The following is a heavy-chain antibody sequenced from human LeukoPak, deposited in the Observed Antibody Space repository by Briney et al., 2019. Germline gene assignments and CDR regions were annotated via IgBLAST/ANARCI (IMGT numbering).Heavy chain of an antibody. CDR1: GYTFTGYY. V-gene: IGHV1-2*02. CDR3: ARVRCSGGSCSTYFDY. D-gene: IGHD2-15*01. J-gene: IGHJ4*02. Sequence: ASVKVSCMASGYTFTGYYMHWVRQAPGQGLEWMGWINPNSGGTNYAQKFQGRVTMTRDTSISTAYMELSRLRSDDTAVYYCARVRCSGGSCSTYFDYWGQGTLVTVSS. CDR2: INPNSGGT.